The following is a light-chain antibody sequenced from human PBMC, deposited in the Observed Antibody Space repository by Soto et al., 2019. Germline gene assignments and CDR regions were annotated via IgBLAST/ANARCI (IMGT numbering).Light chain of an antibody. V-gene: IGKV1-39*01. J-gene: IGKJ1*01. CDR3: LQTYSIPWT. CDR1: QGSSNS. Sequence: DIQMTQSPSSLSASAGDRVTITCRASQGSSNSLNWYQQKPGKAPNLLIYAASNLKSGVPSRFSGSGSGTDVILTISSLQHEDFATYYCLQTYSIPWTFGQGSKVAIK. CDR2: AAS.